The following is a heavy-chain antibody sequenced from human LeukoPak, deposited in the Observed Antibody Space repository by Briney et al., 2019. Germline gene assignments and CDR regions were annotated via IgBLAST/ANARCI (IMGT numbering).Heavy chain of an antibody. J-gene: IGHJ4*02. V-gene: IGHV4-39*07. Sequence: SETLSLTCTVSGGSISSSSYYWGWIRQPPGKGLEWIGSIYHSGSTNYNPSLKSRVTISVDKSKNQFSLKLSSVTAADTAVYYCARATVTQLDYWGQGTLVTVSS. CDR1: GGSISSSSYY. D-gene: IGHD4-17*01. CDR2: IYHSGST. CDR3: ARATVTQLDY.